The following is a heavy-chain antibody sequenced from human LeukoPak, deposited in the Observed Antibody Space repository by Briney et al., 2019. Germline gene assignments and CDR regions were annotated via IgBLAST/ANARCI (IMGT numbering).Heavy chain of an antibody. V-gene: IGHV4-30-4*01. Sequence: SETLSLTCTVSGGSISSGDYYWSWIRQPPGKGLEWIGYIYYSGSTYYNPSLKSRVTISVDTSKNQFSLKLTSVTAADTAVYYCARDPSGSVYYYGSGSYGYWGQGTLVTVSS. D-gene: IGHD3-10*01. J-gene: IGHJ4*02. CDR2: IYYSGST. CDR3: ARDPSGSVYYYGSGSYGY. CDR1: GGSISSGDYY.